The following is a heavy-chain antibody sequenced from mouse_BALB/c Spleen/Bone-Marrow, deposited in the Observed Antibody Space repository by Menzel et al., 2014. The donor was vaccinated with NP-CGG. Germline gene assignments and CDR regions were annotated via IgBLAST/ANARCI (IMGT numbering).Heavy chain of an antibody. V-gene: IGHV1-69*02. CDR1: GYTFTSYW. CDR2: IYPSDSYT. J-gene: IGHJ4*01. Sequence: QVQLQQSGAELVRPGASVKVSCKASGYTFTSYWINWVKQRPGQGLEWIGNIYPSDSYTNYNQNFKDKATLTVDKSSXTAYMQLSSPTSEDSAVYYCTRQYGNYYAMDYWGQGTSVTVSS. CDR3: TRQYGNYYAMDY. D-gene: IGHD2-10*02.